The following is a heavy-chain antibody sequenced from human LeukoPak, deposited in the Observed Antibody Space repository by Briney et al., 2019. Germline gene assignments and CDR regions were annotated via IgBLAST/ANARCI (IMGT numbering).Heavy chain of an antibody. V-gene: IGHV3-11*01. CDR3: ASNVGNYDYVWGSYRSTRLDY. Sequence: GGSLRLSCAASGFTFSDYYMSWIRQAPGKGLEWVSYISSSGSTIYYADSVKGRFTISRDNAKNSLYLQINSLRAEDTAVYYFASNVGNYDYVWGSYRSTRLDYWGQGTLVTVSS. CDR2: ISSSGSTI. CDR1: GFTFSDYY. J-gene: IGHJ4*02. D-gene: IGHD3-16*02.